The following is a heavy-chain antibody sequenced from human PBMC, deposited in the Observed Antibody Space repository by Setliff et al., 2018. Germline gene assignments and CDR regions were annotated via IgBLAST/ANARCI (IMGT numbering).Heavy chain of an antibody. D-gene: IGHD5-12*01. J-gene: IGHJ3*02. CDR3: TRGPDGYTYQGAFVI. V-gene: IGHV4-34*01. CDR1: GGSFSGYY. CDR2: INHSGST. Sequence: SETLSLTCAVYGGSFSGYYWSWIRQPPGKGLEWIGEINHSGSTNYNPSLKSRVTISVDTSKNQFSLKLSSVTATDTAVYYCTRGPDGYTYQGAFVIWGQGTMVTVS.